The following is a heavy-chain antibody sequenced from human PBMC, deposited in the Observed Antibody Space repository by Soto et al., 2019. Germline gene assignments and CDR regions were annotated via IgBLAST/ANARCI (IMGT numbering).Heavy chain of an antibody. CDR1: GFTFSSYA. CDR2: ISGSGGST. V-gene: IGHV3-23*01. CDR3: AKAVAGYSYGSNWFDP. D-gene: IGHD5-18*01. Sequence: PGGSLRLSCAASGFTFSSYATSWVRQAPGKGLEWVSAISGSGGSTYYADSVKGRFTISRDNSKNTLYLQMNSLRAEDTAVYYCAKAVAGYSYGSNWFDPWGQGTLVTVSS. J-gene: IGHJ5*02.